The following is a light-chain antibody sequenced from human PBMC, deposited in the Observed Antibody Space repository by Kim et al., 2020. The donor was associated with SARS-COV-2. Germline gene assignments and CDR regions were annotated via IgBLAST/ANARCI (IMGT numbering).Light chain of an antibody. J-gene: IGKJ5*01. V-gene: IGKV2-28*01. CDR1: QSLLYSNGYNY. CDR3: MQGLQTPV. CDR2: LGS. Sequence: EPASISCRSSQSLLYSNGYNYLDWYLQKPGQSPHLLIYLGSQRASGVPERFSGSGAGTDFTLKISRVEAEDVGVYYCMQGLQTPVFGQGTRLEIK.